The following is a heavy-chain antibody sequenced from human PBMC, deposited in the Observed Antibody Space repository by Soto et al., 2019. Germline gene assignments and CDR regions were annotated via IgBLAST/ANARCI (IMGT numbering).Heavy chain of an antibody. CDR2: IYYSGST. CDR3: ERRYGASFDY. D-gene: IGHD4-17*01. Sequence: SETLSLTCAVYGGSFSGYYWSWIRQPPGKGLEWIGYIYYSGSTNYNPSLKSRVTISVDTSKNQFSLKLSSVTAADTAVYYCERRYGASFDYWGQGTLVTVSS. CDR1: GGSFSGYY. J-gene: IGHJ4*02. V-gene: IGHV4-59*01.